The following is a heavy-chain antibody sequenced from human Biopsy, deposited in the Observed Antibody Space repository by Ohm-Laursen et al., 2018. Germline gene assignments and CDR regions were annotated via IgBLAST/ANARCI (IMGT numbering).Heavy chain of an antibody. Sequence: SETLSLTSAISGDSVSSNRAAWNWIRQSPSRGLEWLGRTFYRAKWYTDFAVSVKSRITLTPDPSTNQFSLQLNSVTPDDTAVYYRARSGSDSLNYYFDFWGQGTLVTVSS. V-gene: IGHV6-1*01. J-gene: IGHJ4*02. CDR3: ARSGSDSLNYYFDF. D-gene: IGHD2-21*02. CDR2: TFYRAKWYT. CDR1: GDSVSSNRAA.